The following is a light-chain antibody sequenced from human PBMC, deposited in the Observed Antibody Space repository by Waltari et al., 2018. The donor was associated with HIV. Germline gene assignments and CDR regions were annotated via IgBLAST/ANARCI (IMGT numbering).Light chain of an antibody. J-gene: IGKJ4*01. CDR1: RDISTS. V-gene: IGKV1-12*01. CDR2: DTF. Sequence: DILMAQSPSNGSAYVGGTVTLTCRVSRDISTSLAWYQLKPGRAPNLLIYDTFRLWTGIPIRFGGSGSATEFTLTITSLQPEDFATYYCQQASSFPHTFGGGTRVEMK. CDR3: QQASSFPHT.